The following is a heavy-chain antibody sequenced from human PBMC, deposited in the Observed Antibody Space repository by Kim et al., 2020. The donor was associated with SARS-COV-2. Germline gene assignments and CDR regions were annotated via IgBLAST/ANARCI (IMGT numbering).Heavy chain of an antibody. CDR3: VRKSYHESSGYDG. J-gene: IGHJ4*02. D-gene: IGHD3-22*01. V-gene: IGHV1-2*02. Sequence: NYAQKLQGRVTMTLDTSISTAHMELTRLSSDDTAVYYCVRKSYHESSGYDGWGQGTLVTVSS.